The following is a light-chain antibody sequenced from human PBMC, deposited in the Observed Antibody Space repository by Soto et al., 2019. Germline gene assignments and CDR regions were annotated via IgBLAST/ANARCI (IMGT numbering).Light chain of an antibody. CDR2: GAS. Sequence: EIVLPQSQGTLSLSPGASSTLSRRASQSVSSSYLAWYQQKPGQANRLLIYGASSRATGIPDRFSGSGSGTDFTLTISRLEPEEFAVYYCKQYGSSTLTVGGGNKVDIK. J-gene: IGKJ4*01. CDR3: KQYGSSTLT. CDR1: QSVSSSY. V-gene: IGKV3-20*01.